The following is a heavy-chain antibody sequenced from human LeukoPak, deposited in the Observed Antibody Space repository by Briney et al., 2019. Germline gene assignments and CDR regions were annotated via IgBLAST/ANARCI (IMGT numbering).Heavy chain of an antibody. CDR2: ISGSGGRT. D-gene: IGHD3-16*02. CDR1: GFTFSSYA. J-gene: IGHJ4*02. CDR3: AKSIMITFGGVIVIPNYYFDY. V-gene: IGHV3-23*01. Sequence: PGGSLRLSCAASGFTFSSYAMSWVRQAPGKGLEWVSAISGSGGRTYYADSVKGRFTISRDNSKNTPYLQMNSLRAEDTAVYYCAKSIMITFGGVIVIPNYYFDYWGQGTLVTVSS.